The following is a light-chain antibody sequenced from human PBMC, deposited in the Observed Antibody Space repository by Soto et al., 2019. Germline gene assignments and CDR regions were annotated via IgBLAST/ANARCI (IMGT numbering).Light chain of an antibody. V-gene: IGKV3-15*01. CDR3: QQRSDWPWT. CDR2: AAS. CDR1: HRVSNH. J-gene: IGKJ1*01. Sequence: ETVMTQSPVTLSVSPVDTATLFFRASHRVSNHFAWYQQTPGQAPRLLIYAASTRAAGVPVRFSGSGSETEFTLTISSLEPEDFAVYYCQQRSDWPWTCGQGTKGDIK.